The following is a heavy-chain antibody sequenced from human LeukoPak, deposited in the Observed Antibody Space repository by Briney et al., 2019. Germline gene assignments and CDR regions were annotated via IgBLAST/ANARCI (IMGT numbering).Heavy chain of an antibody. CDR2: INSDGRST. CDR1: GSTFSSYW. V-gene: IGHV3-74*01. D-gene: IGHD6-13*01. CDR3: ARVAYGSSWYVDY. J-gene: IGHJ4*02. Sequence: QPGGSLRLSCAASGSTFSSYWMHWVRQVPGKGLVWVSRINSDGRSTSYADSVKGRFTISRDNAKNTLYLQMNSLTAEDTAVYYCARVAYGSSWYVDYWGQGNLVTVSS.